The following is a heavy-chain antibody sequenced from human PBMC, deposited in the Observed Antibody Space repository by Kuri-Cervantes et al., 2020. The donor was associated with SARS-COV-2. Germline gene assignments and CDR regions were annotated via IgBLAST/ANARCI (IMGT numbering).Heavy chain of an antibody. J-gene: IGHJ4*02. CDR3: TKDDFWSGYSDY. D-gene: IGHD3-3*01. Sequence: GESLKISFTASGFTFGDYAMSWVHQAPGKGLEWVGFIRSKAYGGTTEYAASVKGRFTISRDDSKSIAYLQMNSLKTEDTAVYYCTKDDFWSGYSDYWGQGTLVTVSS. CDR1: GFTFGDYA. V-gene: IGHV3-49*04. CDR2: IRSKAYGGTT.